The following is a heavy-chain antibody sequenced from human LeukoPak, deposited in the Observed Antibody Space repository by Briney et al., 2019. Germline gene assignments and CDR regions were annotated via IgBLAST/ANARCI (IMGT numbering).Heavy chain of an antibody. Sequence: PGGSLRLSCAVSGFTFSNYWMHWVRQAPGKGLVWVARINSDGRSKNYGDSVKGRFTIYRDNDKNTLYLQMNSLRAEDTAVYYCARVSDWNFNYWGQGTLVTVSS. CDR1: GFTFSNYW. CDR3: ARVSDWNFNY. V-gene: IGHV3-74*01. CDR2: INSDGRSK. J-gene: IGHJ4*02. D-gene: IGHD3/OR15-3a*01.